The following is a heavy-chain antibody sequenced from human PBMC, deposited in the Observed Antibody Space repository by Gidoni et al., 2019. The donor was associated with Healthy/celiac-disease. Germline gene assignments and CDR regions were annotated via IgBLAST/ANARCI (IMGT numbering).Heavy chain of an antibody. CDR2: IKSKTDGGTT. D-gene: IGHD2-2*01. V-gene: IGHV3-15*01. CDR3: TTTRFLRCSSTSCVYYYGMDV. Sequence: GRIKSKTDGGTTDYAAPVKGRFTISRDDSKNTLYLQMNSLKTEDTAVYYCTTTRFLRCSSTSCVYYYGMDVWGQGTTVTVSS. J-gene: IGHJ6*02.